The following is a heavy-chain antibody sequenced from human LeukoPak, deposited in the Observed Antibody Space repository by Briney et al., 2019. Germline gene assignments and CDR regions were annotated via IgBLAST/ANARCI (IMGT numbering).Heavy chain of an antibody. CDR1: GFTFSSYW. CDR3: ASPSGSYSGWFDP. CDR2: IKQDGSEK. J-gene: IGHJ5*02. D-gene: IGHD1-26*01. Sequence: QPGGSLRLSCAASGFTFSSYWMSWVRQAPGKGLEWVANIKQDGSEKYYVDSVKGRFTISRDNAKNSLYLQMNSLRAEDTAVYYCASPSGSYSGWFDPWGQGTLVTVSS. V-gene: IGHV3-7*01.